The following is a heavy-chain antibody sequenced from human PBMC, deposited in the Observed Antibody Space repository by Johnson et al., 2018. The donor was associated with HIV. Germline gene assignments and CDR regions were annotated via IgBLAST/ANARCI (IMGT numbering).Heavy chain of an antibody. CDR2: ISYDGSNK. CDR3: ARLEELLRAFDI. J-gene: IGHJ3*02. D-gene: IGHD1-26*01. CDR1: GFTFSSYA. Sequence: QVQLVESGGGVVQPGRSLRLSCAASGFTFSSYAMHWVRQAPAKGLEWVAVISYDGSNKYYADSVKGRFTISRDNSKNTLYLQMNSLRAEDTAVYYCARLEELLRAFDIWGQGTMVTVSS. V-gene: IGHV3-30*04.